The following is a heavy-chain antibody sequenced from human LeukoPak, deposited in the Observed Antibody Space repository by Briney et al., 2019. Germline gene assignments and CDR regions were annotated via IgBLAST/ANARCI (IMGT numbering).Heavy chain of an antibody. CDR1: GFTFSSYA. CDR2: ISYDGSNK. CDR3: ASLGTTGTTLFDY. J-gene: IGHJ4*02. Sequence: GGSLRLSCAASGFTFSSYAMHWVRQAPGKGLEWVAVISYDGSNKYYADSVKGRFTTSRDNSKNTLYLQMNSLRAEDTAVYYCASLGTTGTTLFDYWGQGTLVTVSS. D-gene: IGHD1-1*01. V-gene: IGHV3-30*04.